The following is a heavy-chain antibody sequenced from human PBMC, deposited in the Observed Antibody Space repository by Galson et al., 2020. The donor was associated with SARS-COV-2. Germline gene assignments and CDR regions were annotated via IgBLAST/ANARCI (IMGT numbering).Heavy chain of an antibody. Sequence: PGGSLRLSCAASGFTFDDYAMHWVRQAPGKGLEWVSGISWNSGSIGYADSVKGRFTISRDNAKNSLYLQMNSLRAEDTALYYCATIPRGFSSSWYGDYYYGMDVWGQGTTVTVSS. CDR2: ISWNSGSI. J-gene: IGHJ6*02. CDR3: ATIPRGFSSSWYGDYYYGMDV. V-gene: IGHV3-9*01. CDR1: GFTFDDYA. D-gene: IGHD6-13*01.